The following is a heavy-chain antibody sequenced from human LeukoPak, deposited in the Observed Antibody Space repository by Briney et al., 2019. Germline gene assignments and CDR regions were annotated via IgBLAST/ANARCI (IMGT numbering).Heavy chain of an antibody. CDR3: ASRTTKGDLGY. Sequence: KASETLSLTCTVSGGSISSYYWSWIRQPPGKGLEWIGYIYYSGSTNNNPSLKSRVTISVDTSKNQFSLKLSSVTAADTAVYYCASRTTKGDLGYWGQGTLVTVSS. J-gene: IGHJ4*02. D-gene: IGHD1-7*01. CDR2: IYYSGST. V-gene: IGHV4-59*01. CDR1: GGSISSYY.